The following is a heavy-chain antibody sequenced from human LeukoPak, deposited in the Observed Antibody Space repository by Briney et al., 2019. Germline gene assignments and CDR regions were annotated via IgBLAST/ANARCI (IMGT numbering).Heavy chain of an antibody. V-gene: IGHV4-4*07. Sequence: SETLSLICTVSGGSISSYYWSWIRQPAGKGLEWIGRIYTSGSTNYNPSLKSRVTMSVDTSKNQFSLKLSSVTAADTAVYYCARDSSSGYYYYYMDVGGKGTTVTVSS. J-gene: IGHJ6*03. CDR1: GGSISSYY. CDR2: IYTSGST. CDR3: ARDSSSGYYYYYMDV. D-gene: IGHD6-6*01.